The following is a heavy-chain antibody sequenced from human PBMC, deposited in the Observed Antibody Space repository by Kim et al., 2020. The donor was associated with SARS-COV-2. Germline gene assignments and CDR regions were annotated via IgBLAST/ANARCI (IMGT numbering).Heavy chain of an antibody. V-gene: IGHV4-59*09. CDR2: T. D-gene: IGHD6-13*01. J-gene: IGHJ6*02. CDR3: ARGAAAGCMDV. Sequence: TNSNPSLKSRVTISVDTSKNQFSLKLSSVTAADTAVYYCARGAAAGCMDVWGQGTTVTVSS.